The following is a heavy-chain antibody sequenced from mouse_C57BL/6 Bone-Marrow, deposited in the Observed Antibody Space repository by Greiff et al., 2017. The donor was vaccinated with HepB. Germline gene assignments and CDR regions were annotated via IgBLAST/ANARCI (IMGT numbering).Heavy chain of an antibody. CDR2: IDPSDSYT. CDR3: ARSGDGYYGY. V-gene: IGHV1-69*01. Sequence: QVQLKQPGAELVMPGASVKLSCKASGYTFTSYWMHWVKQRPGQGLEWIGEIDPSDSYTNYNQKFKGKSTLTVDKSSSTAYMQLSSLTSEDAAVYYCARSGDGYYGYWGQGTTLTVSS. D-gene: IGHD2-3*01. CDR1: GYTFTSYW. J-gene: IGHJ2*01.